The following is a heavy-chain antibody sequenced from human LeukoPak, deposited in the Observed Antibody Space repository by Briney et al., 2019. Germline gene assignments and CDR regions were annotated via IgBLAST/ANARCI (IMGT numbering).Heavy chain of an antibody. Sequence: SVKVSCKASGGTFSSYAISWVRQAPGQGLEWMGRIIPILGIANYAQKFQGRVTITADKSTSTAYMELSSPRSEDTAVYYCARDSTVDTSSLHTQVFDYWGQGTLVTVSS. D-gene: IGHD5-18*01. V-gene: IGHV1-69*04. CDR1: GGTFSSYA. CDR2: IIPILGIA. CDR3: ARDSTVDTSSLHTQVFDY. J-gene: IGHJ4*02.